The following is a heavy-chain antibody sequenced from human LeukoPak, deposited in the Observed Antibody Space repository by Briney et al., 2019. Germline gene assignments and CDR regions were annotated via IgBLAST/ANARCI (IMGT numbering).Heavy chain of an antibody. CDR1: GIIFSDYA. CDR3: AKDRSSSWYPSYMDV. CDR2: MSAAGGST. J-gene: IGHJ6*03. V-gene: IGHV3-23*01. D-gene: IGHD6-13*01. Sequence: PGGSLRLSCAASGIIFSDYAMTWVRQAPGKGLEWVSGMSAAGGSTYYVDSLKGRFTISRDNSKNTLYLQMNSLRAEDTAVYYCAKDRSSSWYPSYMDVWGKGTTVTVSS.